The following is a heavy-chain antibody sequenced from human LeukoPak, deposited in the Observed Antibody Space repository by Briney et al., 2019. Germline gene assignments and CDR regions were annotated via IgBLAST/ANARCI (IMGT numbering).Heavy chain of an antibody. CDR3: ATERPGSRTLDS. CDR2: VYSVGAT. Sequence: GGSLRLSCAASGFIVSGNHMNWVRLAPGKGLEWVSIVYSVGATYYEDSVKGRFTISRDDSKNIVYLQMNNLRSEDTAVYFCATERPGSRTLDSWGQGTLVTVSS. CDR1: GFIVSGNH. V-gene: IGHV3-66*01. J-gene: IGHJ4*02. D-gene: IGHD1-14*01.